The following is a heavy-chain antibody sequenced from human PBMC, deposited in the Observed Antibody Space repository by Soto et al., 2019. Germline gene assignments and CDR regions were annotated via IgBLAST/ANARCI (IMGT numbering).Heavy chain of an antibody. Sequence: GGSLRLSCAASGFIFSNYAMNWVRQAPGKGLEWVSAISVSGGSTNYADSVKGRFSFSRDKSKNMLYLQMNSLRAEGMAVYYCATDFYGMDVWGQGTTVTVSS. CDR3: ATDFYGMDV. CDR2: ISVSGGST. V-gene: IGHV3-23*01. CDR1: GFIFSNYA. J-gene: IGHJ6*02.